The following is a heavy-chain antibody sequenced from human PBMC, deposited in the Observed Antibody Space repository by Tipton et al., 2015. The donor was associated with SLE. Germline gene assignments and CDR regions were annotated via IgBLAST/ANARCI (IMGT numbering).Heavy chain of an antibody. CDR2: IYYSGST. V-gene: IGHV4-31*11. Sequence: LRLSCAVYGGSFSGYYWSWIRLHPGKGLEWIGYIYYSGSTYYNPSLKSRVSMSVDTSKNQFSLKLSSVTAADTAVYYCASRYSSVSHHFANWGQGTLVTVSS. J-gene: IGHJ4*02. CDR3: ASRYSSVSHHFAN. CDR1: GGSFSGYY. D-gene: IGHD2-15*01.